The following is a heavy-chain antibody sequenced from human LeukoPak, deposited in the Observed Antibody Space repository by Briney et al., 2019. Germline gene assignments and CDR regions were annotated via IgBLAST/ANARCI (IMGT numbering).Heavy chain of an antibody. CDR2: IYSGGST. J-gene: IGHJ4*02. V-gene: IGHV3-53*01. D-gene: IGHD5-18*01. CDR3: ARSSYGYAFFDF. CDR1: GFTVSSNY. Sequence: GGSLRLSCAASGFTVSSNYMSWVRQAPGKGLEWVSVIYSGGSTYYADSVKGRFTISRDNGKDSLYLQMNSLRAEDTAVYYCARSSYGYAFFDFWGQGALVTVSS.